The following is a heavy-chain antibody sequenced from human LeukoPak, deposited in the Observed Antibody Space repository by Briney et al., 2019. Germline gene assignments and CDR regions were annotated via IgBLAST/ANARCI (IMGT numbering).Heavy chain of an antibody. CDR1: GYTFTSYG. CDR2: ISGYNGKT. CDR3: ARQVDTTMALPDY. J-gene: IGHJ4*02. D-gene: IGHD5-18*01. Sequence: AVKVSCKASGYTFTSYGISWVRQAPGQGLEWMGWISGYNGKTNYAQKLQGRVTMTTDTSTSTAYMELRSLISDDTAIYYCARQVDTTMALPDYWGQGTLVTVSS. V-gene: IGHV1-18*01.